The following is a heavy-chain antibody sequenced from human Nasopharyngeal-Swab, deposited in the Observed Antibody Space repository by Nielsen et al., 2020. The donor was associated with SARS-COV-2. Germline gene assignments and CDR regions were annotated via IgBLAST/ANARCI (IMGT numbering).Heavy chain of an antibody. Sequence: ASVKVSCKVSGYTLTEFSMHWVRQAPGKGLEWMGGFEPEDGETIYAQKFQGRVTMTEDTSTDTAYMELSSLRSEDTAVYYCATVYALGYYDSSGYYDWGQGTLVTVSS. CDR2: FEPEDGET. V-gene: IGHV1-24*01. J-gene: IGHJ4*02. CDR3: ATVYALGYYDSSGYYD. D-gene: IGHD3-22*01. CDR1: GYTLTEFS.